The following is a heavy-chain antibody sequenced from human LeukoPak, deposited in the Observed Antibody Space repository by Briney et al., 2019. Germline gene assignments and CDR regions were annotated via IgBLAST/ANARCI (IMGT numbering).Heavy chain of an antibody. CDR2: ISGSGGST. CDR1: GFTFSSYA. D-gene: IGHD2-21*01. Sequence: GGSLRLSCAASGFTFSSYAMSWVRQAPGKGLEWVSAISGSGGSTYYADSVKGRFTISRDNSKNTLYLQMNSLRAEDTAVYYCATTSKGGDSRYYFDYWGQGTLVTVSS. V-gene: IGHV3-23*01. CDR3: ATTSKGGDSRYYFDY. J-gene: IGHJ4*02.